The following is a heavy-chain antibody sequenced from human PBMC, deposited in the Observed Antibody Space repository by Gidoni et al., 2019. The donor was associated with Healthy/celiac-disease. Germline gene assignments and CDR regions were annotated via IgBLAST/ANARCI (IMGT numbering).Heavy chain of an antibody. Sequence: QVQLQESGPGLVKPSQTLSLTCTVSGGSIRSGHYYWSWIRQPPGKGLEWIGYIYYSGSTYYNPSLKSRVTISGDTSKNQFSLKLSSVTAADTAVYYCARVSVAMVTPIMDYWGQGTLVTVSS. CDR1: GGSIRSGHYY. CDR2: IYYSGST. D-gene: IGHD5-18*01. CDR3: ARVSVAMVTPIMDY. V-gene: IGHV4-30-4*01. J-gene: IGHJ4*02.